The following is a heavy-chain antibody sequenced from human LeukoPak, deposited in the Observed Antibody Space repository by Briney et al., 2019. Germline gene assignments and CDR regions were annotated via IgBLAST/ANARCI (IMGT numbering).Heavy chain of an antibody. V-gene: IGHV4-39*01. D-gene: IGHD6-13*01. CDR3: ARLRGYTSSRAHNYYYYYYMDV. CDR2: IYYSGST. CDR1: GGSISSYY. J-gene: IGHJ6*03. Sequence: KPSETLSLTCTVSGGSISSYYWSWIRQPPGKGLEWIASIYYSGSTYYNPSLRSRVTISVGTSKNQFSLKLSSVTAADTAVYYCARLRGYTSSRAHNYYYYYYMDVWGKGTTVTVSS.